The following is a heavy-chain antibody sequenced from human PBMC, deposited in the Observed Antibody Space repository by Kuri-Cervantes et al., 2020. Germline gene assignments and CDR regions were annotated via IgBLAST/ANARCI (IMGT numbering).Heavy chain of an antibody. CDR3: ARETNIYGDYGNYYGMDV. D-gene: IGHD4-17*01. V-gene: IGHV3-33*01. J-gene: IGHJ6*02. Sequence: GGSLRLSCAASGFTFSSYGMHWVRQAPGKGLEWVAVIWYDGSNKYYVDSVKGRFTISRDNSKNTLYLQMDSLRAEDTAVYYCARETNIYGDYGNYYGMDVRGQGTTVTVSS. CDR2: IWYDGSNK. CDR1: GFTFSSYG.